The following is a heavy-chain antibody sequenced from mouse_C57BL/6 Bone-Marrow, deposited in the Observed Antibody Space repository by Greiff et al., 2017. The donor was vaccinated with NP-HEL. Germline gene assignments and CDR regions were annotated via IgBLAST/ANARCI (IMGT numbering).Heavy chain of an antibody. CDR3: ARTYYGSSRNSFYYAMDY. Sequence: EVQGVESGGGLVKPGGSLKLSCAASGFTFSDYGMHWVRQAPEKGLEWVAYISSGSSTIYYADTVKGRFTISRDNAKNTLFLQMTSLRSEDTAMYYCARTYYGSSRNSFYYAMDYWGQGTSVTVSS. CDR1: GFTFSDYG. CDR2: ISSGSSTI. D-gene: IGHD1-1*01. V-gene: IGHV5-17*01. J-gene: IGHJ4*01.